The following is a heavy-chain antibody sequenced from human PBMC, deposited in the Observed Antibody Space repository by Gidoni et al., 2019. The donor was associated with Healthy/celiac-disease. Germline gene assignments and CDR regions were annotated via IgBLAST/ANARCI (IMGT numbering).Heavy chain of an antibody. CDR3: AKGYVWGSYRQFDY. Sequence: EVQLLESGGGLVQPGASLRLSCAASGFTFSSYAMSWVRQAPGKGLEWVSAIRGRGGSTYYADSVKGRFTISRDNSKNTLYLQMNSLRAEDTAVYYCAKGYVWGSYRQFDYWGQGTLVTVSS. V-gene: IGHV3-23*01. J-gene: IGHJ4*02. CDR2: IRGRGGST. D-gene: IGHD3-16*02. CDR1: GFTFSSYA.